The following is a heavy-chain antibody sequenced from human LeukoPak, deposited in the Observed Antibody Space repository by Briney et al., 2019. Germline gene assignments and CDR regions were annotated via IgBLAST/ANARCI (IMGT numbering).Heavy chain of an antibody. CDR1: GGSISSSSYY. J-gene: IGHJ4*02. CDR3: ARVGYFDWLLRL. CDR2: IYHSGST. D-gene: IGHD3-9*01. V-gene: IGHV4-39*07. Sequence: SETLSLTCTVSGGSISSSSYYWGWIRQPPGKGLEWIGSIYHSGSTYYNPSLKSRVTISVDTSKNQFSLKLSSVTAADTAVYYCARVGYFDWLLRLWGQGTLVTVSS.